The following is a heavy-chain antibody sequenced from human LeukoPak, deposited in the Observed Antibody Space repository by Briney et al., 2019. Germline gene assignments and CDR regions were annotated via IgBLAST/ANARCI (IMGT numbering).Heavy chain of an antibody. Sequence: GGSLRLSCVVSGISLSNYAMTWVRQAPGKGLEWVSYISERGGSTTYADSVKGRFTNSRDTSLNTLYLQMNNLRAEDTAAYFCAKRGVVIRGLLVIGYHQEAYHYDFWGQGVLVTVSS. CDR2: ISERGGST. D-gene: IGHD3-10*01. CDR3: AKRGVVIRGLLVIGYHQEAYHYDF. CDR1: GISLSNYA. V-gene: IGHV3-23*01. J-gene: IGHJ4*02.